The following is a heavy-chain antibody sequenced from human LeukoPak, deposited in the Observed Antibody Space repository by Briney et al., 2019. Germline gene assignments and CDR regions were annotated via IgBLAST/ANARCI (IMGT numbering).Heavy chain of an antibody. CDR2: IIPIFGTA. CDR1: GGTFSSYA. V-gene: IGHV1-69*13. Sequence: SVKVSCKASGGTFSSYAISWVRQAPGQGLEWMGGIIPIFGTANYAQKFQGRVTIAADESTSTAYMELSSLRSEDTAVYYCARGGSGSQPFDYWGQGTLVTVSS. J-gene: IGHJ4*02. CDR3: ARGGSGSQPFDY. D-gene: IGHD3-10*01.